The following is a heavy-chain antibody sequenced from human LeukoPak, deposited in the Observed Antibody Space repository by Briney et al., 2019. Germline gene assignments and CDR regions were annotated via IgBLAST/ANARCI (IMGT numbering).Heavy chain of an antibody. Sequence: PGGSLRLSCAASGFTFSSYWMHWVRQAPGKGLEWVSYISSSSSTIYYADSVKGRFTISRDNAKNSLYLQMNSLRAEDTAVYYCARDQGRPVPAAGATAGSYYYYMDVWGKGTTVTVSS. D-gene: IGHD1-26*01. CDR1: GFTFSSYW. V-gene: IGHV3-48*01. J-gene: IGHJ6*03. CDR3: ARDQGRPVPAAGATAGSYYYYMDV. CDR2: ISSSSSTI.